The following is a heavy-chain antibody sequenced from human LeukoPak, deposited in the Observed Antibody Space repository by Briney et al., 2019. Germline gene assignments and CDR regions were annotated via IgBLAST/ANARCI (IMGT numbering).Heavy chain of an antibody. V-gene: IGHV4-4*07. CDR3: AKDFADAFDI. D-gene: IGHD3-3*01. CDR2: IYTSGST. J-gene: IGHJ3*02. Sequence: SETLSLTCTVSGGPISSYYWSWIRQPAGEGLEWIGRIYTSGSTNYNPSLKSRVTMSVDTSKNQFSLKLSSVTAADTAVYYCAKDFADAFDIWGQGTMVTVSS. CDR1: GGPISSYY.